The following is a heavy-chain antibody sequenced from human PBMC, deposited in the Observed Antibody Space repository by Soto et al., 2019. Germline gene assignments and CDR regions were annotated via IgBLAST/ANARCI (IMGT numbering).Heavy chain of an antibody. CDR2: ISYDGSNN. CDR1: GFTFSSYA. J-gene: IGHJ3*02. V-gene: IGHV3-30-3*01. Sequence: GGSLRLSCAASGFTFSSYAMHWVRQAPGKGLELVAVISYDGSNNYYADSVKGRFTISRDNSKNTLYLQMNSLRAEDTAVYYCARASSGYYGHEAFDIWGQGTMVTVSS. CDR3: ARASSGYYGHEAFDI. D-gene: IGHD3-22*01.